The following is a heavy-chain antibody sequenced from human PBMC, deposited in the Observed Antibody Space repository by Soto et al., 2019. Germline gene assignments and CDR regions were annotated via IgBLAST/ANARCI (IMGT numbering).Heavy chain of an antibody. CDR3: ARDRAAAGKGYYYYGMDV. Sequence: RASVKVSCKASGGTFSSYAISWVRQAPGQGLEWMGGIIPIFGTANYAQKFQGRVTITADESTSTTYMELSSLRSEDTAVYYCARDRAAAGKGYYYYGMDVWGQGTTVTVSS. CDR2: IIPIFGTA. D-gene: IGHD6-13*01. J-gene: IGHJ6*02. V-gene: IGHV1-69*13. CDR1: GGTFSSYA.